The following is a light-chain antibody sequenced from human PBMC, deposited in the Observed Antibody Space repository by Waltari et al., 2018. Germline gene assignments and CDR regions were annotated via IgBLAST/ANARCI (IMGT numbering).Light chain of an antibody. CDR1: SSDVGSYKF. CDR3: CSYAGRSTWV. Sequence: QSALTQPACVSGSPGQSITISCTGTSSDVGSYKFVSWYQQHPVKAPKLMIYEGTTRPSGVSNRFSGSKSGNTASLTISGLQAEDEADYYCCSYAGRSTWVFGGGTKLTVL. V-gene: IGLV2-23*01. J-gene: IGLJ3*02. CDR2: EGT.